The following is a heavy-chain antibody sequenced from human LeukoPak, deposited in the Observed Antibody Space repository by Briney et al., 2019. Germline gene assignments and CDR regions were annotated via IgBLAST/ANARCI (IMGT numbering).Heavy chain of an antibody. CDR2: ISYDGSNK. V-gene: IGHV3-30*18. Sequence: GRSLSLSCAASGFSFRKSAMHWVRQAPGKGLEWVAVISYDGSNKYYADSVKGRFTISRDNSKNTLYLQMNSLRAEDTAVYYCAKGEGYYDSSGYFAYFDYWGQGTLVTVSS. J-gene: IGHJ4*02. D-gene: IGHD3-22*01. CDR1: GFSFRKSA. CDR3: AKGEGYYDSSGYFAYFDY.